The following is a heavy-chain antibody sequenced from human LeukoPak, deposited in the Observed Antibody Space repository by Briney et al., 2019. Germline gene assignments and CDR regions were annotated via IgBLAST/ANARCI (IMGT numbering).Heavy chain of an antibody. V-gene: IGHV3-23*01. Sequence: PGGSLRLSCAASGFTFSSYSMNWVRQAPGKGLEWVSAISGSGGSTYYADSVKGRFTISRDNSKNTLYLQMNSLRAEDTAVYYCAKAWYYYDSSGPKYYYYYMDVWGKGTTVTVSS. J-gene: IGHJ6*03. D-gene: IGHD3-22*01. CDR2: ISGSGGST. CDR3: AKAWYYYDSSGPKYYYYYMDV. CDR1: GFTFSSYS.